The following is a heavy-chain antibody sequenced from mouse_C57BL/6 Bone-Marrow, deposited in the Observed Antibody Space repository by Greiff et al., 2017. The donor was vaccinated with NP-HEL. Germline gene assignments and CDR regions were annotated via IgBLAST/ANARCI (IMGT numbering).Heavy chain of an antibody. Sequence: EVKLMESGGGLVKPRGSLKLSCAASGFTFSDYGMHWVRQAPEKGLEWVAYISSGSSNIYYADTVKGPFTIPRDNAKNTLFLQMTSLKSEDTAMYYCVRNDYDSYWYFDVWGTGTTVTGSS. CDR2: ISSGSSNI. V-gene: IGHV5-17*01. J-gene: IGHJ1*03. D-gene: IGHD2-4*01. CDR1: GFTFSDYG. CDR3: VRNDYDSYWYFDV.